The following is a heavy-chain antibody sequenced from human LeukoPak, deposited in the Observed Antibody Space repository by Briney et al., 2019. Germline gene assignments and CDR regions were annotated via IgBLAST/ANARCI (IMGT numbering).Heavy chain of an antibody. J-gene: IGHJ4*02. D-gene: IGHD3-3*01. CDR3: ARNLEWPHRGSADY. Sequence: PSETLSLTCTVSGVSVSSGSYYWSWIRQPPGKGLEWIGYIYYAGSTSYNPSLRSRVTISVDTSKNQFSLKLSSVTAADTAVYYCARNLEWPHRGSADYWGQGTLVTVSS. V-gene: IGHV4-61*01. CDR2: IYYAGST. CDR1: GVSVSSGSYY.